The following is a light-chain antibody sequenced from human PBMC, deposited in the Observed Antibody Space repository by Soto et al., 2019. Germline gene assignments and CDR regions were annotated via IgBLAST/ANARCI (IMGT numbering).Light chain of an antibody. J-gene: IGKJ4*01. CDR2: QAS. CDR1: QSISNW. Sequence: DIQMTQSPSTLAASVGDRVTITCRASQSISNWLAWYQQKPGKAPKLLIYQASSLDSGVPSRFSGSGSGTEFTLTISSLQPDDFATYYCQQYSGLPTFGGGTKVEIQ. V-gene: IGKV1-5*03. CDR3: QQYSGLPT.